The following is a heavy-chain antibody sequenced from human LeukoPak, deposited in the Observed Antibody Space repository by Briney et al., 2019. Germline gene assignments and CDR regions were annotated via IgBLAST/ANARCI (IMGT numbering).Heavy chain of an antibody. D-gene: IGHD7-27*01. CDR3: ARDHNWGWRRYYYYYGMDV. J-gene: IGHJ6*02. CDR2: IYYSGST. Sequence: PSETLSLTCTVSGGSISSGDYYWSWIRQPPGKGLEWIGYIYYSGSTYYNPSLKSRVTISVDTSKNQFSLKLSSVTAADTAVYYCARDHNWGWRRYYYYYGMDVWGQGTTVTVSS. V-gene: IGHV4-30-4*01. CDR1: GGSISSGDYY.